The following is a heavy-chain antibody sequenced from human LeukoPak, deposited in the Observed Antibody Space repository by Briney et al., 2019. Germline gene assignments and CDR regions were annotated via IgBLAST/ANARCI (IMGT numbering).Heavy chain of an antibody. CDR1: GFTFSTYS. V-gene: IGHV3-21*01. CDR2: ISSSSTYI. Sequence: PGGSLRLSCAASGFTFSTYSMNWVRQAPGKGLEWVSSISSSSTYIYYADSLKGRFTISRDNAKNSLCLQMNNLRAEDTAVYYCAREVMVRGEYGFDYWGQGTLVTVSS. D-gene: IGHD3-10*01. J-gene: IGHJ4*02. CDR3: AREVMVRGEYGFDY.